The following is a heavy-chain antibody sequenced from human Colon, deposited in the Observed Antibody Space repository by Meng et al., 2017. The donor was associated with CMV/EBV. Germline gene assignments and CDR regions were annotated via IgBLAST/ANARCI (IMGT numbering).Heavy chain of an antibody. Sequence: GESLKISCAASGFTVSSNYVSWVRQAPGKGLEWVSVIYSGGSTYYADSVKGRFTISRDNSKNTLYLQMNSLRAEDTAVYYCAREEGQQLVPDAFDIWGQGTMVTVSS. CDR2: IYSGGST. CDR1: GFTVSSNY. CDR3: AREEGQQLVPDAFDI. D-gene: IGHD6-13*01. V-gene: IGHV3-66*02. J-gene: IGHJ3*02.